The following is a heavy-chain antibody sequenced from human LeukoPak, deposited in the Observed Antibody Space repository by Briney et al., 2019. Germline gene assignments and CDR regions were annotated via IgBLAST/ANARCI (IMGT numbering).Heavy chain of an antibody. J-gene: IGHJ4*02. CDR3: ARDSTTDENIL. CDR1: GFTFSNAW. V-gene: IGHV3-21*01. Sequence: GGSLRLSCAASGFTFSNAWMSWVRQAPGKGLEWVSSISTSSTYMYYADSVKGRFTISRDNAKNSLYLQMNSLRAEDTALYYCARDSTTDENILWGQGILVTVSS. CDR2: ISTSSTYM. D-gene: IGHD1-26*01.